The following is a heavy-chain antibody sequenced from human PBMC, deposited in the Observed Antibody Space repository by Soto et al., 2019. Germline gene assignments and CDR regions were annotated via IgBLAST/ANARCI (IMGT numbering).Heavy chain of an antibody. CDR1: GFIFSEST. J-gene: IGHJ4*02. D-gene: IGHD2-15*01. CDR3: VKQAHGLDGVAFDY. CDR2: VSTSGRST. Sequence: GGSLRLSCSASGFIFSESTIYWVRQVPGKGLEAISAVSTSGRSTYYADPVKDRFTISRDNSKNTLFLQMGSLRPEDTAIYYCVKQAHGLDGVAFDYWGQGTQVTVSS. V-gene: IGHV3-64D*06.